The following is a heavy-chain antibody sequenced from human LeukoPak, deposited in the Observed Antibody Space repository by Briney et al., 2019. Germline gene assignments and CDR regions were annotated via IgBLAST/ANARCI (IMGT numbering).Heavy chain of an antibody. J-gene: IGHJ4*02. V-gene: IGHV4-34*01. CDR3: ARRKRYFDWLSFDY. CDR2: INHSGST. CDR1: GFTFSSYG. D-gene: IGHD3-9*01. Sequence: GSLRLSCAASGFTFSSYGMSWIRRPPGKGLEWIGEINHSGSTNYNPSLKSRVTISVDTSKNQFSLKLSSVTAADTAVYYCARRKRYFDWLSFDYWGQGTLVTVSS.